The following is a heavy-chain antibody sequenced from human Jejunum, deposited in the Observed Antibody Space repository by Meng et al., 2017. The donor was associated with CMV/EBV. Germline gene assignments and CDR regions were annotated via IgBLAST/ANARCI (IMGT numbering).Heavy chain of an antibody. CDR2: IYYSGST. Sequence: QVQLQESGPGLVKPSETLSLTCTVSGGSISSYYWSWIRQPPGKGLEYIGYIYYSGSTNYNPSLKSRVTISVDTSKNQFSLKLSSVTAADTAVYYCASLGTYSGRYYGMDVWGQGTTVTVSS. D-gene: IGHD1-26*01. CDR3: ASLGTYSGRYYGMDV. V-gene: IGHV4-59*01. CDR1: GGSISSYY. J-gene: IGHJ6*02.